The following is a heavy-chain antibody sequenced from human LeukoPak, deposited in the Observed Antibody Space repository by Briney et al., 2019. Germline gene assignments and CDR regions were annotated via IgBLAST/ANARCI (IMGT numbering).Heavy chain of an antibody. Sequence: GGPLRLSCEASGFTFSSYAMIWVRQAPGKGLEWVSAITGSGGGTQYADSVKGRFTISRDNSKNTLYLQMNSLRAEDTAVYYCARDPNGDYIGAFEFWGQGTMVTVSS. J-gene: IGHJ3*01. CDR3: ARDPNGDYIGAFEF. V-gene: IGHV3-23*01. CDR1: GFTFSSYA. D-gene: IGHD4-17*01. CDR2: ITGSGGGT.